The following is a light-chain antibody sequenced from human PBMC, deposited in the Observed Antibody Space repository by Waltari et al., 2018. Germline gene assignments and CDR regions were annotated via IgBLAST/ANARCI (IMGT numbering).Light chain of an antibody. CDR3: QQRDSYPLT. J-gene: IGKJ4*01. V-gene: IGKV1-9*01. Sequence: DVQMTQSPSSLSSSVGDTVTITCRASQDITDYLAWYQKKPGKAHKILIYGASNLYSGVPSRFRGSGTWTDFTLTISSLQPEDFAVYYCQQRDSYPLTFGGGTKVEIK. CDR2: GAS. CDR1: QDITDY.